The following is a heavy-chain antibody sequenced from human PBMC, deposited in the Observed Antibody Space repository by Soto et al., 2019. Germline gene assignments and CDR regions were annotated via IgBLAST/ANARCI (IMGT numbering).Heavy chain of an antibody. CDR1: GFIFSSYT. CDR3: ARGWLRDPWMY. D-gene: IGHD5-12*01. CDR2: ISASSTYI. Sequence: EVQLVESGGGLVKPGGSLRLSCAASGFIFSSYTMNWVRQAPGKGLELVSSISASSTYIYYSDSLKGRFTISRGNAYNSLYLQMNSVRAEDTAVYYCARGWLRDPWMYWGQRTLLTVSS. J-gene: IGHJ4*02. V-gene: IGHV3-21*06.